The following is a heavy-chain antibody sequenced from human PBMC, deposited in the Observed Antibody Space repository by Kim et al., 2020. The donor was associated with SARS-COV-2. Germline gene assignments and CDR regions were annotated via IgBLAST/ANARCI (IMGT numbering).Heavy chain of an antibody. J-gene: IGHJ6*02. Sequence: IDYADSVKSRFITSRDNARNSLYLQMNSLRPEDTALYYCTRDVLAGGADVWGQGTAVIVSS. CDR2: I. CDR3: TRDVLAGGADV. D-gene: IGHD2-21*01. V-gene: IGHV3-9*01.